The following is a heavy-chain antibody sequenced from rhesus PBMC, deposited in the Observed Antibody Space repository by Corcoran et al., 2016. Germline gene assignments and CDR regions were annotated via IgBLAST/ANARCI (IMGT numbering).Heavy chain of an antibody. D-gene: IGHD1-14*01. CDR1: GSSISSYS. Sequence: QVQLQESGPGLVKPSETLSLTCTVSGSSISSYSWSWIPQSPAEGLEWVGRNSGSGGSTEYNPSLKSRVTSSTDTAENQVSRKLDAMTTAETAVYCCARDRAGTRPCDYWGQGVLVTVSS. V-gene: IGHV4-173*01. CDR3: ARDRAGTRPCDY. CDR2: NSGSGGST. J-gene: IGHJ4*01.